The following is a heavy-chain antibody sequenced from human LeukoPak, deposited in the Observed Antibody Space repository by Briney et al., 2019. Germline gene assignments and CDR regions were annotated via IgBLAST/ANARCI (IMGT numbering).Heavy chain of an antibody. V-gene: IGHV3-30*18. D-gene: IGHD2-2*01. CDR2: ISYDGSNK. CDR1: GFTFSSYG. Sequence: GGSLRLSCAASGFTFSSYGMPWVRQAPGKGLEWVAVISYDGSNKYYADSVKGRFTISRDNSKNTLYLQMNSLRAEDTAVYYCAKDEGRYCSSTSCYAYYYYYGMDVWGQGTTVTVSS. J-gene: IGHJ6*02. CDR3: AKDEGRYCSSTSCYAYYYYYGMDV.